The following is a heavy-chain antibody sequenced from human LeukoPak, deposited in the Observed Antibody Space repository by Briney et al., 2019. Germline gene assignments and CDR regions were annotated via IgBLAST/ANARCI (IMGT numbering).Heavy chain of an antibody. V-gene: IGHV3-21*01. CDR1: GFTFSSYS. D-gene: IGHD6-19*01. J-gene: IGHJ5*02. CDR2: ISSSSSYI. CDR3: ARDRSSSGWFGYWFDP. Sequence: PGGSLRLSCAASGFTFSSYSMNWVRQAPGKGLEWVSSISSSSSYIYYADSVKGRFTISRDNAKNSLYLQMNSLRAEDTAVYYCARDRSSSGWFGYWFDPWGQGTLVTVSS.